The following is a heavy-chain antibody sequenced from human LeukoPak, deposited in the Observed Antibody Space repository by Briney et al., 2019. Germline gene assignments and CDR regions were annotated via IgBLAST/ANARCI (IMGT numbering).Heavy chain of an antibody. CDR1: GASISSYY. V-gene: IGHV4-4*09. CDR3: ARLGGSYRGGYYYYMDV. Sequence: SESLSLALSVLGASISSYYCSWVRQRPGEGLEWSGYIYTSGSTNSTPSLKSRVTISVDTSKNQFSLKLSSVTAADTAVYYCARLGGSYRGGYYYYMDVSGKGTTVTVSS. CDR2: IYTSGST. J-gene: IGHJ6*03. D-gene: IGHD1-26*01.